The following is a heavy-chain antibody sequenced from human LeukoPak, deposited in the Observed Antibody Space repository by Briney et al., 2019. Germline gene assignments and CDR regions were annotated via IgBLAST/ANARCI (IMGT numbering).Heavy chain of an antibody. J-gene: IGHJ4*02. CDR1: GYTFTSYG. Sequence: ASVKVSCKASGYTFTSYGISWVRQAPGQGLEWMGWLSAYNGNTNYAQKLQGRVTMTTDTSTSTAYMELRSLRSDDTAVYYCARDRQLQWFGEFNIDFDYWGQGTLVTVSS. D-gene: IGHD3-10*01. CDR3: ARDRQLQWFGEFNIDFDY. V-gene: IGHV1-18*01. CDR2: LSAYNGNT.